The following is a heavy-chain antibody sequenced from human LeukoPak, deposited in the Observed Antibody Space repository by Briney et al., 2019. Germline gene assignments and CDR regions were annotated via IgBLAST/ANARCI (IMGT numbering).Heavy chain of an antibody. V-gene: IGHV4-61*01. CDR1: GGSISTSSYY. Sequence: SETLSLTCTVSGGSISTSSYYWSWIRQPPGKGLEWIGYIYYSGSTNYNPSLKSRVTISVDTSKNQFSLKLSSVTAADTAVYYCARDKYYYGSGSHHFDYWGQGTLVTVSS. CDR3: ARDKYYYGSGSHHFDY. CDR2: IYYSGST. D-gene: IGHD3-10*01. J-gene: IGHJ4*02.